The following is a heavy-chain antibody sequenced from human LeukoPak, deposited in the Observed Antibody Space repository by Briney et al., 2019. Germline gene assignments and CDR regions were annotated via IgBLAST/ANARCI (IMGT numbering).Heavy chain of an antibody. CDR2: INHSGST. J-gene: IGHJ4*02. Sequence: SETLSLTCAVYGGSFSDYYWSWIRQPPGKGLEWIGAINHSGSTNYNPSLKSRVTISVDTSKNQFSLKLSSVTAADTAVYYCVRGLYCSGGSCRFDYWGQGTLVTVSS. V-gene: IGHV4-34*01. CDR3: VRGLYCSGGSCRFDY. D-gene: IGHD2-15*01. CDR1: GGSFSDYY.